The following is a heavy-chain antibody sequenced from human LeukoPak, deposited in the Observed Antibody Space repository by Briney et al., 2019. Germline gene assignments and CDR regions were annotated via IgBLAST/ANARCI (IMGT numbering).Heavy chain of an antibody. CDR3: AKDIQLSA. J-gene: IGHJ3*01. CDR2: IASSGRNT. V-gene: IGHV3-23*01. CDR1: GFIFSDYY. Sequence: GGSLRLSCAASGFIFSDYYMTWVRQAPGKGLEWVSLIASSGRNTYYTDSVRGRFTISRDNSKKTLSLQMNSLRVEDTAIYYCAKDIQLSAWGLGTMVTVSS. D-gene: IGHD5-24*01.